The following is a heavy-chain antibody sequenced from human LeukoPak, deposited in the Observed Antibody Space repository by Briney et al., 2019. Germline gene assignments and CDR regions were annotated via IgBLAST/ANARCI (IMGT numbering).Heavy chain of an antibody. V-gene: IGHV3-9*01. CDR3: ARDWGGLGDQLGD. CDR1: GFTFDDYA. CDR2: ISWNSGSI. J-gene: IGHJ4*02. Sequence: GGSLRLSCAASGFTFDDYAMHWVRQAPGKGLEWVSGISWNSGSIGYADSVKGRFTISRDNAKNSLYLQMNSLRAEDTAVYYCARDWGGLGDQLGDWGQGTLVTVSS. D-gene: IGHD3-16*01.